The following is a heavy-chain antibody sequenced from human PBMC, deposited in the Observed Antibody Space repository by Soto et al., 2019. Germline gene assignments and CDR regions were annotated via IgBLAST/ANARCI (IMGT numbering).Heavy chain of an antibody. CDR2: IIPILGIA. CDR1: GGTFSSYT. J-gene: IGHJ3*02. V-gene: IGHV1-69*02. CDR3: ARAGGGYCSGGSCYPDAFDI. Sequence: QVQLVQSGAEVKKPGSSVKVSCKASGGTFSSYTISWVRQAPGQGLEWMGRIIPILGIANYAQKFQGRVTITADKSTSTAYMELSSLRSAYTAVYYCARAGGGYCSGGSCYPDAFDIWGQGTMVTVSS. D-gene: IGHD2-15*01.